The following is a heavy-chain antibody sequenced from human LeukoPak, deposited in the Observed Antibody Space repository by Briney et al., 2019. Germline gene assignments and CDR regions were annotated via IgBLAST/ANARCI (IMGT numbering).Heavy chain of an antibody. V-gene: IGHV5-51*01. CDR2: IYPGDSDT. J-gene: IGHJ4*02. CDR3: ARLGIVGATSGGPDY. CDR1: GYSFTSYW. Sequence: GESLKIFCKGSGYSFTSYWIGWVRQMPGKGLEWMGIIYPGDSDTRYSPSFQGQVTISADKSISTAYLQWSSLKASDTAMYYCARLGIVGATSGGPDYWGQGTLVTVSS. D-gene: IGHD1-26*01.